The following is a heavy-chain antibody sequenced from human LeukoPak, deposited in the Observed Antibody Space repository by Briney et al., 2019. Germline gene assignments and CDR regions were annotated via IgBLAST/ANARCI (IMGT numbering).Heavy chain of an antibody. D-gene: IGHD3-16*02. J-gene: IGHJ4*02. CDR2: INTISGAT. CDR1: GYTFTRYY. Sequence: AASVKVSCKTSGYTFTRYYMQWVRQAPGHGLEWMGIINTISGATDYAQKFQGRVTMTRDTSTSTVYMELSSLRSEDTAMYYCARLPYRDGVAQDYWGQGTLVTVSP. V-gene: IGHV1-46*01. CDR3: ARLPYRDGVAQDY.